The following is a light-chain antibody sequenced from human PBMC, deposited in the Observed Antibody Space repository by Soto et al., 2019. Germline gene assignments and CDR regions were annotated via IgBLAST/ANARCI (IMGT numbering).Light chain of an antibody. CDR3: QQYGSSVT. CDR1: QGISTW. V-gene: IGKV1D-12*01. CDR2: GAS. Sequence: DIQMTQSPSSVSASVGDRVTITCRASQGISTWLAWYQQKPGKAPKLLIYGASSLQSGVPSRFSGSGSGTDFTLTINRLEPEDFGVYFCQQYGSSVTFGGGTKVDIK. J-gene: IGKJ4*01.